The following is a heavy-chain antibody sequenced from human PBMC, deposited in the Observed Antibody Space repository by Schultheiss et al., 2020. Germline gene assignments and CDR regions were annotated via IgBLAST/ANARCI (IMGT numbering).Heavy chain of an antibody. J-gene: IGHJ5*02. Sequence: SETLSLTCAVYGGPFSGYYWRWTRQPPGKGLEWIGEINHSGSTNYNPSLKSRVTISVDTSKNQFSLKLSSVTAADTAVYYCARRGGIVAAAGTGYNWFDPWGQGTLVTVSS. CDR2: INHSGST. CDR1: GGPFSGYY. D-gene: IGHD6-13*01. CDR3: ARRGGIVAAAGTGYNWFDP. V-gene: IGHV4-34*01.